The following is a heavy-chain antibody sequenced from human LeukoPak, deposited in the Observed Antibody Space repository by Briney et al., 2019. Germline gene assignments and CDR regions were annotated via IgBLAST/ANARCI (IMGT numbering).Heavy chain of an antibody. J-gene: IGHJ4*02. CDR3: ARDPLSGYDSRVKIYYFDY. V-gene: IGHV3-48*01. CDR2: ISSSSSTI. CDR1: GFTFSSYS. D-gene: IGHD3-22*01. Sequence: GGSLRLSCAASGFTFSSYSMNWVRQAPGKGLEWVSYISSSSSTIYYADSVKGRFTISRDNAENSLYLQMNSLRAEDTAVYYCARDPLSGYDSRVKIYYFDYWGQGTLVAVSS.